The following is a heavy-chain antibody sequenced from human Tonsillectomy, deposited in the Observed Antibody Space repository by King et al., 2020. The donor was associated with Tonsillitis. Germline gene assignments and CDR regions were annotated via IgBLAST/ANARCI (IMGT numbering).Heavy chain of an antibody. D-gene: IGHD6-19*01. J-gene: IGHJ4*02. CDR2: ISWYDDK. CDR1: GFSLSTSGVG. V-gene: IGHV2-5*01. CDR3: AHSSIAVAVGTGYYFDY. Sequence: TLKESGPTLVKPTQTLTLTCTFSGFSLSTSGVGVGWIRQPPGKALECLALISWYDDKLYNSRLHITKNTSKNQVVLTLTNMDPVDTATYYCAHSSIAVAVGTGYYFDYWGQGTLVTVSS.